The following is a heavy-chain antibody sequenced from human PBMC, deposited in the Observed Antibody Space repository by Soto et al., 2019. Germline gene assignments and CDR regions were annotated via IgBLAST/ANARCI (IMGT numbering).Heavy chain of an antibody. D-gene: IGHD7-27*01. J-gene: IGHJ6*02. CDR1: GYTFTAYY. V-gene: IGHV1-2*02. Sequence: QVPLVQSGAEVKKPGASVKVSCETSGYTFTAYYIHWVRQAPGQGLEWMSWINTKTGNTDYAQKFQGRITMTRDTSISTAYMELSRLRSDDTAVYYCARGDLTYYYYGMDVWGQGTTVTVS. CDR2: INTKTGNT. CDR3: ARGDLTYYYYGMDV.